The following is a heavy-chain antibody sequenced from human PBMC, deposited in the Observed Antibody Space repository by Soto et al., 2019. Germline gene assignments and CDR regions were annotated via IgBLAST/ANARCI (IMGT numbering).Heavy chain of an antibody. CDR2: IFHSGST. Sequence: SETLSLTCTVSGGSINSGDYYWTWVRQPPGKGLEWIGNIFHSGSTYYTPSLQSRVTISLDTSKNHFSLKLSSVTPADTAVYYCARVRYYGSGTYYNFYSGMDVWG. CDR1: GGSINSGDYY. D-gene: IGHD3-10*01. J-gene: IGHJ6*01. V-gene: IGHV4-30-4*01. CDR3: ARVRYYGSGTYYNFYSGMDV.